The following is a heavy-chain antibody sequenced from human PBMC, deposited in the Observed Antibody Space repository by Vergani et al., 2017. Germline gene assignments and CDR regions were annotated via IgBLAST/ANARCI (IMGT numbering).Heavy chain of an antibody. CDR1: GFTFSSYG. Sequence: QVQLVESGGGVVQPGRSLRLSCAASGFTFSSYGMHWVRQAPGKGLEWVAVIWYDGSNKYYADSVKGRFTISSDNSKNTLYLQMNSLRAEDTAVYYCAKEDAVGPHYYYYYGMDVWGQGTTGTVSS. D-gene: IGHD1-26*01. J-gene: IGHJ6*02. CDR2: IWYDGSNK. CDR3: AKEDAVGPHYYYYYGMDV. V-gene: IGHV3-33*06.